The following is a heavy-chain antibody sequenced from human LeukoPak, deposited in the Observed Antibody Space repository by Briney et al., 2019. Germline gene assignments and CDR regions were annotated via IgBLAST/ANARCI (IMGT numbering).Heavy chain of an antibody. V-gene: IGHV3-23*01. J-gene: IGHJ4*02. D-gene: IGHD3-16*02. Sequence: GGSLRLSCAASGFSFSTYAMSWVRQAPGKGLEWVSGVNGNGGSTSYADSVKGRFTIFRDNSKNTVHLQMNSLRVEDTAVYYCAKSLYGGCDYWGQGTVVTVSS. CDR1: GFSFSTYA. CDR2: VNGNGGST. CDR3: AKSLYGGCDY.